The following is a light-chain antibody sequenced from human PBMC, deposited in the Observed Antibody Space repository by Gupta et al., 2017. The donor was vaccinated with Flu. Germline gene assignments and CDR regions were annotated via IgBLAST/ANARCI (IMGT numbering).Light chain of an antibody. V-gene: IGLV2-14*03. J-gene: IGLJ3*02. Sequence: QSGLTQPASVSGSPGQSITISCTGTSLDIGTYNYVSWYQQHPGTAPKLMIYEVTNRPSGVSNRFSGSKFGNTASLTISGLQGEDEAHYYCTSFTTSSTWVFGGGTKLTVL. CDR3: TSFTTSSTWV. CDR2: EVT. CDR1: SLDIGTYNY.